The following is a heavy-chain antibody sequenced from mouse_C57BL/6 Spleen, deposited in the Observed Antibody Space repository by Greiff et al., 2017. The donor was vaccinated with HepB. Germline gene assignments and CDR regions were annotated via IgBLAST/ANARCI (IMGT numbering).Heavy chain of an antibody. V-gene: IGHV5-17*01. J-gene: IGHJ3*01. D-gene: IGHD1-1*01. CDR3: ARPDYGSSSLWFAY. CDR1: GFTFSDYG. Sequence: EVQLVESGGGLVKPGGSLKLSCAASGFTFSDYGMHWVRQAPEKGLEWVAYISSGSSTIYYADTVKGRFTISRDNAKNTLFLQMTSLRSEDTAMYYCARPDYGSSSLWFAYWGQGTLVTVSA. CDR2: ISSGSSTI.